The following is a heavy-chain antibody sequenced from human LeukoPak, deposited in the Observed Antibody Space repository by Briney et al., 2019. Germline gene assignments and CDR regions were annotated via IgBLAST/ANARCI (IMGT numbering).Heavy chain of an antibody. J-gene: IGHJ6*02. Sequence: ASGTLSLTCGVSGGSISGTNWWSWVRQPPGQGLEWIGEISLRGLTNYNPSLRSRLTMSLDESKNQVSLNLTSVTAADTAVYYCARQSKFYYGMDVWGQGTTVTVSS. CDR3: ARQSKFYYGMDV. CDR2: ISLRGLT. V-gene: IGHV4-4*02. CDR1: GGSISGTNW.